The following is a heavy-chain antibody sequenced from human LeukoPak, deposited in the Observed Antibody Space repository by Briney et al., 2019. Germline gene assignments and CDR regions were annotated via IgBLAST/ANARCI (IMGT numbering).Heavy chain of an antibody. Sequence: SETLSLTCTVSGCSISSSRYYWVRIRQPPGKGLEWIGSIYYSGSTYYNPSLKSRVTVSVDTSKNQCSLNLRSVTAAGTAMYYWAIYHRCSGGNCGLNAFDYWGQGTLVTVSS. CDR3: AIYHRCSGGNCGLNAFDY. V-gene: IGHV4-39*01. J-gene: IGHJ4*02. CDR2: IYYSGST. CDR1: GCSISSSRYY. D-gene: IGHD2-15*01.